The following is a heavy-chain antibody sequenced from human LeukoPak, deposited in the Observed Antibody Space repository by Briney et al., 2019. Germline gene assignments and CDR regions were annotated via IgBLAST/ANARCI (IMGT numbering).Heavy chain of an antibody. CDR3: ARGPIAAAGDY. CDR2: INANNGNT. Sequence: ASVKVSCKASGYTFTDYGITWVRQAPGQGLEWMRWINANNGNTNYAQNLQGRVTMTRDTSTSTVYMELRSLRSDDTAVYYCARGPIAAAGDYWGQGTLVTVSS. D-gene: IGHD6-13*01. CDR1: GYTFTDYG. J-gene: IGHJ4*02. V-gene: IGHV1-18*01.